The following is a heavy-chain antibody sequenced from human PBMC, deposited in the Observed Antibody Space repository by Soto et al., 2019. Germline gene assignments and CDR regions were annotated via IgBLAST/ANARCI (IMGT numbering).Heavy chain of an antibody. J-gene: IGHJ4*02. D-gene: IGHD3-16*01. V-gene: IGHV3-66*01. Sequence: ELQLVESGGGLVQPGGSLRLSCAASGFTVSSNYMSWVRQAPGKGLEWVSVVYIGGNTYYAESVEDRFTISRDNFQIILYLQMDSLRAEDTVVYYCAGSVGGGFDYWGQGTLVTVSS. CDR1: GFTVSSNY. CDR3: AGSVGGGFDY. CDR2: VYIGGNT.